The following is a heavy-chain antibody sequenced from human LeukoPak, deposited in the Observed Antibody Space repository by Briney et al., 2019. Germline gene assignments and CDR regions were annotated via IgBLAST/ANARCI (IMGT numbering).Heavy chain of an antibody. D-gene: IGHD6-13*01. CDR2: ISVSGNT. CDR1: GFTFSSCA. V-gene: IGHV3-23*01. J-gene: IGHJ4*02. Sequence: QPGGSLRLSCAASGFTFSSCAMSWVSQAPGKGLEWVSAISVSGNTYHADSVKGRFTISRDSYKNTLYLQMNSLRAEDTAVYYCARDGGPGYSSSWYLYWGQGTLVTVSS. CDR3: ARDGGPGYSSSWYLY.